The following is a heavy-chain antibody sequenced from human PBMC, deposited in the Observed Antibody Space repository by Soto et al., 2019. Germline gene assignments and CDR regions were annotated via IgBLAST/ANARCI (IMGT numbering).Heavy chain of an antibody. V-gene: IGHV4-59*01. CDR1: GGSISSYY. CDR2: IYYSGST. J-gene: IGHJ6*02. D-gene: IGHD3-10*01. Sequence: SETLSLTCTVSGGSISSYYWSWMRQPPGKGLEWIGYIYYSGSTNYNPSLKSRVTISVDTSKNQFSLKLSSVTAADTAVYYCARDTITMVRGATHNYYYYYGMDVWAQGTTVTVSS. CDR3: ARDTITMVRGATHNYYYYYGMDV.